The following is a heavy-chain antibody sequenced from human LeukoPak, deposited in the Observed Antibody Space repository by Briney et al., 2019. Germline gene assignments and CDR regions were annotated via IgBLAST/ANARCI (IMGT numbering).Heavy chain of an antibody. CDR3: AREQYSSWYYFDY. D-gene: IGHD6-13*01. V-gene: IGHV4-30-4*01. J-gene: IGHJ4*02. CDR2: IYYSGST. Sequence: SETLSLTCTVSGGSISSGDYYWSWIRQPPGKGLEWIGYIYYSGSTYYNPSLKSRVTISVDTSKNQFSLKLSSVTAADTAVYYCAREQYSSWYYFDYWGQGTLVTVSS. CDR1: GGSISSGDYY.